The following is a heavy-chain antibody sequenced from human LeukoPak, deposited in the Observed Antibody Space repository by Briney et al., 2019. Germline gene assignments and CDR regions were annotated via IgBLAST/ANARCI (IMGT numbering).Heavy chain of an antibody. Sequence: GASVKVSCKASGGTFSSYAINWVRQAPGQGLEWMGGIIPIFGTANYAQKFQGRVTITADESTSTAYMELSSLRSEDTAVYYCARDFGGSYSSSWYYFDYWGQGTLVTVSS. CDR2: IIPIFGTA. J-gene: IGHJ4*02. V-gene: IGHV1-69*13. D-gene: IGHD6-13*01. CDR1: GGTFSSYA. CDR3: ARDFGGSYSSSWYYFDY.